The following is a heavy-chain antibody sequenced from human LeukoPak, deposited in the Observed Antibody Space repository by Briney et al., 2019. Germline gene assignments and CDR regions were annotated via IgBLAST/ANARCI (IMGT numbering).Heavy chain of an antibody. CDR2: ISSSSSYT. V-gene: IGHV3-11*06. CDR3: ARVAGGKYYYDSGILDY. D-gene: IGHD3-10*01. J-gene: IGHJ4*02. CDR1: GFTFRDYY. Sequence: PGGSLRLSCAASGFTFRDYYVSWIRQAPGKGLEWLSCISSSSSYTNYADSVKGRFTISRDNAKNSLYLQMNSLRVEDTAVYYCARVAGGKYYYDSGILDYWGQGTLVTVSS.